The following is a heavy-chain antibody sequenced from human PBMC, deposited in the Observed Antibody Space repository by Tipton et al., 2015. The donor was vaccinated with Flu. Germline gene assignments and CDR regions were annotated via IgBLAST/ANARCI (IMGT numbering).Heavy chain of an antibody. J-gene: IGHJ4*02. Sequence: VKPSETLSLTCTVSGGSISSTYYWGWIRQPPGKGLEWIGSIFYSGSFSGGSTYYNPSLKSRVTISVDTSKNQFSLKLSSVTAADTTIYYCARDSPYDSSGYYSDYWGQGTQVTVSS. V-gene: IGHV4-39*07. CDR1: GGSISSTYY. D-gene: IGHD3-22*01. CDR2: IFYSGSFSGGST. CDR3: ARDSPYDSSGYYSDY.